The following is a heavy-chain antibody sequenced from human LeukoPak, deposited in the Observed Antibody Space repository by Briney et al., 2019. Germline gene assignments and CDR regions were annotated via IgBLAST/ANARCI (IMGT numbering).Heavy chain of an antibody. Sequence: PGRSLRLSCAASGFTFSSYGMHWVRQAPGKGLEWVAVIPYDGSNKYYADSVKGRFTISRDNSKNTLYLQMNSLRAEDTAVYYCAKRSYGSDWGQGTLVTVSS. J-gene: IGHJ4*02. CDR1: GFTFSSYG. CDR3: AKRSYGSD. CDR2: IPYDGSNK. V-gene: IGHV3-30*18. D-gene: IGHD5-18*01.